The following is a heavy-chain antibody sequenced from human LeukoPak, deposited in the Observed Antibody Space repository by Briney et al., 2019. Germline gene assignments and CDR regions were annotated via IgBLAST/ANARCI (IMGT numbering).Heavy chain of an antibody. CDR2: ISGSGGST. CDR3: AKDQGGIVVPYFDY. Sequence: GGSLRLSSAASGFTVSSYAMNWVRQAPGKGLEWVSAISGSGGSTYYADSVRGRFTISRDNSKNTLYLQMNSLRAEDTAVYYCAKDQGGIVVPYFDYWGQGTLVTVSS. D-gene: IGHD3-22*01. CDR1: GFTVSSYA. V-gene: IGHV3-23*01. J-gene: IGHJ4*02.